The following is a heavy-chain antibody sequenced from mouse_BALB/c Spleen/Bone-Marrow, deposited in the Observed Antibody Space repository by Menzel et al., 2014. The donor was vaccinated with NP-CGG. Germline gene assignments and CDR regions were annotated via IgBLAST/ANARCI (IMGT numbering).Heavy chain of an antibody. D-gene: IGHD2-4*01. J-gene: IGHJ4*01. CDR2: ISSGSSTI. CDR1: GFTFSSFG. V-gene: IGHV5-17*02. Sequence: EVHLVESGGGLVQPGGSRKVSCAASGFTFSSFGMHWVRQAPEKGLEWVAYISSGSSTIYYADTVKGRFTISRDNPKNTLFLQMTNLRSEDTAMYYCARSTMITTGYYYAMDYWGQGTSVTVSS. CDR3: ARSTMITTGYYYAMDY.